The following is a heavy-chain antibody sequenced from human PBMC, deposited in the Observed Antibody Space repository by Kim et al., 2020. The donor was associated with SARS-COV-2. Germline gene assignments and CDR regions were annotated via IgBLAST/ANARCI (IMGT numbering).Heavy chain of an antibody. Sequence: GGSLRLSCSTSGFTFGDYAINWFRQAPGKGLEWVAFIRSKAHGGTTEYAASVKGRFTISRDDSKNIAYLQMNSLRTEDTAVYYCTRGEVSGGFHDGWFDPWGRGTLVTVSS. D-gene: IGHD5-12*01. J-gene: IGHJ5*02. CDR2: IRSKAHGGTT. V-gene: IGHV3-49*03. CDR1: GFTFGDYA. CDR3: TRGEVSGGFHDGWFDP.